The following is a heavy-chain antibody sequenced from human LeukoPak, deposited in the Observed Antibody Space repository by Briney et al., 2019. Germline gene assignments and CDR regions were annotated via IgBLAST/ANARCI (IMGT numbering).Heavy chain of an antibody. Sequence: GGSLRLSCAASGFTVSSNYMSWVRQAPGKGLEWVSVIYSGGSTYYADSVKGRFTTSRDNSKDSLYLHINSLRAEDSAVYYCSGSGWTTDAFDIWGQGTMVTVSS. CDR2: IYSGGST. CDR3: SGSGWTTDAFDI. D-gene: IGHD6-19*01. CDR1: GFTVSSNY. V-gene: IGHV3-53*01. J-gene: IGHJ3*02.